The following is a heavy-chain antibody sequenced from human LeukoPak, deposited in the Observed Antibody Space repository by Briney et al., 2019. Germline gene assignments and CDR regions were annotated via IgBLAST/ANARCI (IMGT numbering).Heavy chain of an antibody. Sequence: SQTLSLTCTVSGGSISSGDYYWSWIRQPPGKGLEWIGYIYYSGSTYYNPSLKSRVTISVDTSKNQFSLKLSSVTAADTAVYYCARVVWYNYGSANWFDPWGQGTLVTVSS. CDR1: GGSISSGDYY. J-gene: IGHJ5*02. D-gene: IGHD3-10*01. CDR2: IYYSGST. CDR3: ARVVWYNYGSANWFDP. V-gene: IGHV4-30-4*08.